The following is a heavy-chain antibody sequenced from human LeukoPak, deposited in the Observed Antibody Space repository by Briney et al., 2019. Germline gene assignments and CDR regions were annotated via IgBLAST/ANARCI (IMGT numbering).Heavy chain of an antibody. J-gene: IGHJ4*02. CDR2: IKQDGSEK. CDR3: AREYSSSADYFDY. V-gene: IGHV3-7*01. CDR1: GFTFSSDW. Sequence: GASLRLVCAASGFTFSSDWMCLVRQAAGKRLEWVANIKQDGSEKYYVDSVKGRFTNSRDNAKNSLYLQMNSLRAEDTAVYYCAREYSSSADYFDYWGQGTLVTVSS. D-gene: IGHD6-6*01.